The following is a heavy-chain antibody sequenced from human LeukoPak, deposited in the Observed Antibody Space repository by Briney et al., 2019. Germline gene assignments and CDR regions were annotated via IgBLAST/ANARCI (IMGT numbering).Heavy chain of an antibody. V-gene: IGHV4-59*01. J-gene: IGHJ5*02. CDR3: ARGYYDSSGYLISYNWFDP. CDR2: IYYSGST. D-gene: IGHD3-22*01. CDR1: RGSISGYY. Sequence: SETLSLTCTVSRGSISGYYWSWIRQPPGGGLEWIWYIYYSGSTNSNPSLKSRVTISVDTSRNQFSLKLSSVTAADTAVYYCARGYYDSSGYLISYNWFDPWGQGTLVTVSS.